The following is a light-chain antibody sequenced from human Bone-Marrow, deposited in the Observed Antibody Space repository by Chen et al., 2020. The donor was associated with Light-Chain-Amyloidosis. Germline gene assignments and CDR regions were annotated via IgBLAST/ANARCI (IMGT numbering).Light chain of an antibody. Sequence: SYELTQPPSVSVSPGQTASITCSGDKLGDKYACWYQQKQGQSPVLVIYQHNKRPSGIPERFSGSNSGTTATLTISGTQTMDEADYYCQAWDRSTAGVFGGGTKLTVL. CDR2: QHN. J-gene: IGLJ2*01. V-gene: IGLV3-1*01. CDR1: KLGDKY. CDR3: QAWDRSTAGV.